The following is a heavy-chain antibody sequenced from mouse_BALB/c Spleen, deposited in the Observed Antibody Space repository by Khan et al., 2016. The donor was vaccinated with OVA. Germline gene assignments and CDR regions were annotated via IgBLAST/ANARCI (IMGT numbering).Heavy chain of an antibody. Sequence: VQLQQSGPELVKPGASVKISCQASGYSFTNYIIHWVKQKPGQGLEWIGYINPYNDGAKYNEKFKGKATLTSDKSSSTAYMELSGLTSEDSAVYYCARGYGRSFWFAYWGQGTLVTVSA. CDR3: ARGYGRSFWFAY. V-gene: IGHV1S136*01. J-gene: IGHJ3*01. CDR2: INPYNDGA. CDR1: GYSFTNYI. D-gene: IGHD1-1*01.